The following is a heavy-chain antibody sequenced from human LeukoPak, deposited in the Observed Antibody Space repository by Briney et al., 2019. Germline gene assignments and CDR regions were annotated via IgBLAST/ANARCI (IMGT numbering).Heavy chain of an antibody. Sequence: GGSLRLSCAASGFTDSSNYMSWVRQAPGKGLEWVSIIYSGGSTYYADSVKGRFTISRDTSRNTLSLQMNSLRAEDTAVYYCARGNYFDCWGQGTLVTVSS. CDR2: IYSGGST. J-gene: IGHJ4*02. CDR3: ARGNYFDC. V-gene: IGHV3-66*01. CDR1: GFTDSSNY.